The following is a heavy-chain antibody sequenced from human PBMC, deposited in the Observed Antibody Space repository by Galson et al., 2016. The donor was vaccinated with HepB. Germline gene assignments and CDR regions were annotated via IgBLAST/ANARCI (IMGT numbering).Heavy chain of an antibody. CDR1: GFAVRSNF. J-gene: IGHJ4*02. CDR2: IYSGGST. V-gene: IGHV3-53*01. CDR3: ARVQTFYDYTWGTSRPRYFDY. D-gene: IGHD3-16*02. Sequence: SLRLSCAVSGFAVRSNFMAWVRQAPGKGLEWASLIYSGGSTYYADSVRGRFTISRDISKNTLFLEMLNLRAEDTAVYYCARVQTFYDYTWGTSRPRYFDYWGQGTLVTVSS.